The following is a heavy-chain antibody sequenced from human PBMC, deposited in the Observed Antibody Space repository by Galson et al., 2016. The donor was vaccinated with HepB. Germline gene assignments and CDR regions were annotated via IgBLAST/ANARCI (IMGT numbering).Heavy chain of an antibody. Sequence: SLRLSCAASGFTFSNYPMSWVRQAAGKGLKWVSGVHYDGDTTYYSDSVKGRFTIFRDQSKNTVYLQMNSLRVEDTAVYYCAKTYGDYHIGQWDYWGQGTLVSVSS. J-gene: IGHJ4*02. CDR2: VHYDGDTT. CDR3: AKTYGDYHIGQWDY. D-gene: IGHD4-17*01. V-gene: IGHV3-23*01. CDR1: GFTFSNYP.